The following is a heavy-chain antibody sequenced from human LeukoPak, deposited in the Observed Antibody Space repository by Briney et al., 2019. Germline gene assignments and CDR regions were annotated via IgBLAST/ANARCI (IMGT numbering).Heavy chain of an antibody. CDR3: ARWGTWIQLWSTDY. D-gene: IGHD5-18*01. CDR1: GGSFSSYY. CDR2: INHSGST. J-gene: IGHJ4*02. V-gene: IGHV4-34*01. Sequence: KPSETLSLTCAVYGGSFSSYYWSWIRQPPGKGLEWIGEINHSGSTNYNPSLKSRVTISVDTSKNQFSLKLSSVTAADTAVYYCARWGTWIQLWSTDYWGQGTLVTVSS.